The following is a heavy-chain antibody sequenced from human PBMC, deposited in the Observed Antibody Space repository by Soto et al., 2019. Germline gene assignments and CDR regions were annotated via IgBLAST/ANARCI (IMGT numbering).Heavy chain of an antibody. J-gene: IGHJ4*02. V-gene: IGHV1-46*01. CDR2: INPSGGST. Sequence: GASVKVSCKASGYTFTSYYIHWVRQAPGQGLEWMGVINPSGGSTSSAQKFQGRVTMTKDTSTSTVYMELSSLRSEDTAVYYCARGFSTYGSRWYDNHLDYSGPGTLVTVSS. CDR3: ARGFSTYGSRWYDNHLDY. D-gene: IGHD6-13*01. CDR1: GYTFTSYY.